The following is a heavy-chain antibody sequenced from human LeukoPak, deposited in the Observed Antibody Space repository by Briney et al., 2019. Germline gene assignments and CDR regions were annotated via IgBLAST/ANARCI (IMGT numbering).Heavy chain of an antibody. CDR3: GRGGYYDSSGYLRLWYFDL. V-gene: IGHV3-7*01. Sequence: GGSLRLSCATSGFTFGDYWMTWVRQAPGKGLEWVANIKHDGSDKHYVDSVKGRFTISRDNARNSLHLQMSSLKVEDTALYYCGRGGYYDSSGYLRLWYFDLWGRGTLVTVSS. D-gene: IGHD3-22*01. CDR2: IKHDGSDK. J-gene: IGHJ2*01. CDR1: GFTFGDYW.